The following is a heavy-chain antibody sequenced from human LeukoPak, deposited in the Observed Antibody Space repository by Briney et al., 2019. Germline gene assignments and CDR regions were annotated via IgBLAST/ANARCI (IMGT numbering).Heavy chain of an antibody. CDR2: IYRGGNT. CDR1: GFTVSSNY. Sequence: GRSLRLSCAASGFTVSSNYMSWVRQAPGKGLEWVSVIYRGGNTYYADSVKGRFTVSRDNSKNTLYLQMNSLRAEDTAVYYCARGGARQQLVENYFDYWGQGTLVTVSS. V-gene: IGHV3-53*01. CDR3: ARGGARQQLVENYFDY. D-gene: IGHD6-13*01. J-gene: IGHJ4*02.